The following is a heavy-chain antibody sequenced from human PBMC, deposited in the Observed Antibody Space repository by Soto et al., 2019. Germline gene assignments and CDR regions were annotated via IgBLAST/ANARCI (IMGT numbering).Heavy chain of an antibody. D-gene: IGHD3-3*01. Sequence: SETLSLTCTVSGGSISSYYWSWIRQPPGKGLEWIGYIYYSGSTNCNPSLKSRVTISVDTSKNQFSLKLSSVTAADTAVYYCARVGWEVNDFWSGYYDYWGQGTLVTVSS. CDR2: IYYSGST. V-gene: IGHV4-59*01. J-gene: IGHJ4*02. CDR1: GGSISSYY. CDR3: ARVGWEVNDFWSGYYDY.